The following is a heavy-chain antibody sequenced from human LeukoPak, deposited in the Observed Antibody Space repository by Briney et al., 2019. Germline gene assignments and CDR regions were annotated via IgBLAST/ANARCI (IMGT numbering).Heavy chain of an antibody. J-gene: IGHJ2*01. Sequence: SETLSLTCTVSGGSISSSSYYWGWIRQPPGKGLEWIGYIYYSGSTNYNPSLKSRVTISVDTSKNQFSLKLSSVTAADTAVYYCARRGGEQQLVYWYFDLWGRGTLVTVSS. CDR3: ARRGGEQQLVYWYFDL. CDR1: GGSISSSSYY. D-gene: IGHD6-13*01. CDR2: IYYSGST. V-gene: IGHV4-61*05.